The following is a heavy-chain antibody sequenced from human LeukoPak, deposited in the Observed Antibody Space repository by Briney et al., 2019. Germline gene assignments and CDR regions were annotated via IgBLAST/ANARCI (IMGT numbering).Heavy chain of an antibody. V-gene: IGHV6-1*01. CDR1: GDSVSSNSAA. CDR3: ASGRYGDGSGYYHFDY. D-gene: IGHD3-22*01. Sequence: SQTLSLTCAISGDSVSSNSAAWNWIRQSPSRGLEWLGRTYYRSKWYNDYAVSVKSRITINPDTSKNQFSLQLKSVTPEDTAVYYCASGRYGDGSGYYHFDYWGQGTLVTVSS. CDR2: TYYRSKWYN. J-gene: IGHJ4*02.